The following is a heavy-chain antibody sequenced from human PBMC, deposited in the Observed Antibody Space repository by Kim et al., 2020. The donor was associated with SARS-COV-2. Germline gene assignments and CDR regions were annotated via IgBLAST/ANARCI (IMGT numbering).Heavy chain of an antibody. V-gene: IGHV1-46*01. Sequence: QKFQSRVTMTRDTSTSTVYMDLSSLRSEDTAVYYCARDPEAAAGYGMDVWGQGTTVTVSS. CDR3: ARDPEAAAGYGMDV. J-gene: IGHJ6*02. D-gene: IGHD6-13*01.